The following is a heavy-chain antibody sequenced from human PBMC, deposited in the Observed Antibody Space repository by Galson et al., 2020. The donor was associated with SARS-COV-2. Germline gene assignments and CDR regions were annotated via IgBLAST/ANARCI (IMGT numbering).Heavy chain of an antibody. D-gene: IGHD6-13*01. CDR1: GGSISSYY. V-gene: IGHV4-59*08. CDR3: ARISLAAAGLDFDY. CDR2: IYYSGST. Sequence: ASETLSLTCTVSGGSISSYYWSWIRQPPGKGLEWIGYIYYSGSTNYNPSLKSRVTISVDTSKNQFSLKLSSVTAADTAVYYCARISLAAAGLDFDYWGQGTLVTVSS. J-gene: IGHJ4*02.